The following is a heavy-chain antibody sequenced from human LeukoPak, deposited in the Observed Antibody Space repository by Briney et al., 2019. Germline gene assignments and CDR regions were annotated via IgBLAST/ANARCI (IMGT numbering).Heavy chain of an antibody. J-gene: IGHJ4*02. CDR3: ATFDYHGSGSYYY. D-gene: IGHD3-10*01. CDR1: GGTFSSYA. CDR2: IIPIFGTA. Sequence: GASVKVSCKASGGTFSSYAISWVRQAPGQGLEWMGGIIPIFGTANYAQKFQGRVTITTDESTSTAYMELSSLRSEDTAVYCCATFDYHGSGSYYYWGQGTLVTVSS. V-gene: IGHV1-69*05.